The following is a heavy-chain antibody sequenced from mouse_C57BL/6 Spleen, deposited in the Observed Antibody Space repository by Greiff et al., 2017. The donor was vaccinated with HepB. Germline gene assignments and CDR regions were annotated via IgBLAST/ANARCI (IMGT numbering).Heavy chain of an antibody. J-gene: IGHJ1*03. CDR3: ARVYDYRGYFDV. Sequence: EVQLVESGPGLVKPSPSLSLTCSVTGYSNTSGYYWNWIRQFPGNKLEWMGYISYDGSNNYNPSLKNRISITRDTSKNQFFLKLNSVTTEDTATYDCARVYDYRGYFDVWGTGTTVTVSS. D-gene: IGHD1-2*01. CDR2: ISYDGSN. CDR1: GYSNTSGYY. V-gene: IGHV3-6*01.